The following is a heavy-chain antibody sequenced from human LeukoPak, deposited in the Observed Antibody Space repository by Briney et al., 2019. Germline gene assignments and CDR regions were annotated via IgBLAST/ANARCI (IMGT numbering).Heavy chain of an antibody. J-gene: IGHJ4*02. CDR3: AQARFSGYYFDY. V-gene: IGHV4-4*01. D-gene: IGHD3-10*01. CDR2: IYDSGST. Sequence: SETLSLICAVSGGSFSSSFWWSWVRQPPGKGVEGIGEIYDSGSTNYNPSLKSRVNISVDKSKNQFSLKLSSVTAAHMAVVCCAQARFSGYYFDYWGQGTLVTISS. CDR1: GGSFSSSFW.